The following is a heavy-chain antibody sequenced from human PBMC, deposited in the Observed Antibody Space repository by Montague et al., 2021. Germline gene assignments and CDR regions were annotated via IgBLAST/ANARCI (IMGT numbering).Heavy chain of an antibody. V-gene: IGHV4-59*08. D-gene: IGHD6-13*01. CDR2: IYYIGST. CDR3: ARHGVSSWYRELDGFDI. J-gene: IGHJ3*02. Sequence: SETLSLTCTVSGGSISAYYWSWIRQPPGKGLEWIGYIYYIGSTNYNPSLKSRVTVSVDTSMNQFSLKLSSVTAADTAVYYCARHGVSSWYRELDGFDIWGQGTMVIVSS. CDR1: GGSISAYY.